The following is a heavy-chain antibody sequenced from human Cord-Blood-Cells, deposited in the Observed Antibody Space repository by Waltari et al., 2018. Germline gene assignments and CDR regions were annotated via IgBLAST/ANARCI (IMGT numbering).Heavy chain of an antibody. V-gene: IGHV3-23*01. Sequence: EVQLLESGGGLVQPGGSLRLSCAASGFTFSSYAMSWVAPAPGKGLEWVSAISGSGGSTYYADSVKGRFTISRDNSKNTLYLQMNSLRAEDTAVYYCAKAPVVVTATYFDYWGQGTLVTVSS. J-gene: IGHJ4*02. CDR1: GFTFSSYA. D-gene: IGHD2-21*02. CDR3: AKAPVVVTATYFDY. CDR2: ISGSGGST.